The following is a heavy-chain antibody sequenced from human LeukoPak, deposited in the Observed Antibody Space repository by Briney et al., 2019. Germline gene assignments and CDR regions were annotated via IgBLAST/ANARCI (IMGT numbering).Heavy chain of an antibody. CDR1: GFTFSSYG. V-gene: IGHV3-30*18. J-gene: IGHJ3*02. CDR3: AKAYSGYAWGAFDI. CDR2: ILYDGSNK. D-gene: IGHD5-12*01. Sequence: GGSLRLSCAASGFTFSSYGMHWVRQAPGKGLEWVVVILYDGSNKCYADSVKGRFTISRDNSKNTLYLQMNSLRAEDTAVYYCAKAYSGYAWGAFDIWGQGTMVTVSS.